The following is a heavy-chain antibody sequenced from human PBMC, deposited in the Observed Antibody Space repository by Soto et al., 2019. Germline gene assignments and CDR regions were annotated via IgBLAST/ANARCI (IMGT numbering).Heavy chain of an antibody. CDR1: GFTFSSYE. V-gene: IGHV3-48*03. CDR2: ISSAGDSS. J-gene: IGHJ4*02. CDR3: ARVYCSTTTCHVQAFDS. D-gene: IGHD2-2*01. Sequence: GGSLRLSCAASGFTFSSYEMNWVRQAPGRTLEWVSYISSAGDSSYYADSVKGRFTISRDNAKNSLYLQMNSLTVEDTAVYYCARVYCSTTTCHVQAFDSWGQGTLVTVSS.